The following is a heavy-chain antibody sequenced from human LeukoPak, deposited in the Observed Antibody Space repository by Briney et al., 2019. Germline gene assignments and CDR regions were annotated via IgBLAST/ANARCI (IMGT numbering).Heavy chain of an antibody. V-gene: IGHV1-46*01. J-gene: IGHJ6*04. Sequence: ASVKVSCKASGYTFTSYYMHWVRQAPGQGLEWMGIINPSGGSTSYPQKFQGRVTMTSDMSTSTDYMELSSLRSEDTAVYYCARGYGSGSLPVWGKGSTVTVSS. CDR2: INPSGGST. D-gene: IGHD3-10*01. CDR3: ARGYGSGSLPV. CDR1: GYTFTSYY.